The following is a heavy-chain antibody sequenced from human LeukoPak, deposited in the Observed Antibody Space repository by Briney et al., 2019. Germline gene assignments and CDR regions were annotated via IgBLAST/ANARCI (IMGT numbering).Heavy chain of an antibody. Sequence: SQTLSLTCAVSGGSISSGGYSWSWIRQPPGKGLEWIGYFYHSGSTYYNPSLKSRVIISVDRSKNQFSLKLSSVAAADTAVYYCARSLVLLPAAIGWFDPWGQGTLVTVSS. CDR2: FYHSGST. D-gene: IGHD2-2*01. J-gene: IGHJ5*02. CDR3: ARSLVLLPAAIGWFDP. CDR1: GGSISSGGYS. V-gene: IGHV4-30-2*01.